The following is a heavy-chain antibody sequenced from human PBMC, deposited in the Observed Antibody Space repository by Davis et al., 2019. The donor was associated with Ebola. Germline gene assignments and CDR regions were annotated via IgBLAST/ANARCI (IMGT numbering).Heavy chain of an antibody. CDR2: IDPSDSYT. D-gene: IGHD2-8*01. J-gene: IGHJ6*03. CDR3: AREDTNIHYYMDV. V-gene: IGHV5-10-1*01. CDR1: GYTFTSQW. Sequence: GESLKIPCKGSGYTFTSQWISRVRQMPGKGLEWMGTIDPSDSYTNYSPSFEGHVTISADKSTSNVYLQWSSLKASDTAMYYCAREDTNIHYYMDVWGKGTTVTVSS.